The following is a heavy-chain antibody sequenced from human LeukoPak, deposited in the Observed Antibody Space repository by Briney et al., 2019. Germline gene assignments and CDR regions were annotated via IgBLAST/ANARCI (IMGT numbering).Heavy chain of an antibody. CDR1: GFTFSSYG. CDR3: AKTRGLVSNSSTYYYYYYMDV. V-gene: IGHV3-30*18. D-gene: IGHD6-6*01. CDR2: ISYDGSNK. Sequence: GGSLRLSCAASGFTFSSYGMHWVRQAPGKGLEWVAVISYDGSNKYYADSVKGRFTISRDNSKNTLYLQMNSLRAEDTAVYYCAKTRGLVSNSSTYYYYYYMDVWGKGTTVTVSS. J-gene: IGHJ6*03.